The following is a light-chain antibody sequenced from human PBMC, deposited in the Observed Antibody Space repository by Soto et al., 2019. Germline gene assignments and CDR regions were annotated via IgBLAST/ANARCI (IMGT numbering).Light chain of an antibody. J-gene: IGLJ1*01. CDR2: EVS. CDR1: SSDVGGYNY. CDR3: SSYTSSSTYV. Sequence: QSVLTQPASVSGSPGQSITISCTGTSSDVGGYNYVSWYHQHPGKAPKLMIYEVSHRPSGVSDRFSGSKSDNTASLTISGLQAEDEADYYCSSYTSSSTYVFGTGTKLTVL. V-gene: IGLV2-14*01.